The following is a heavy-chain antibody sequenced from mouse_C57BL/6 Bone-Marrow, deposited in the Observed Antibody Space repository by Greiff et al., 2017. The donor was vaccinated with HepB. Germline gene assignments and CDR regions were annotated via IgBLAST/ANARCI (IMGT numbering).Heavy chain of an antibody. CDR1: GYTFTSYW. Sequence: QVQLQQPGAELVKPGASVKLSCKASGYTFTSYWMHWVKQRPGQGLEWIGMIHPNSGSTNYNEKFKSKATLTVDKSSSTAYMQLSSLTSEDSAVYYCARGTYYRYLDVWGTGTTVTVSS. CDR2: IHPNSGST. CDR3: ARGTYYRYLDV. J-gene: IGHJ1*03. V-gene: IGHV1-64*01. D-gene: IGHD2-10*01.